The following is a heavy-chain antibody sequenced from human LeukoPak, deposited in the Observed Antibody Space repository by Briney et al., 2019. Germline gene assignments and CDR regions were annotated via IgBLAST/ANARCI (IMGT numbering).Heavy chain of an antibody. D-gene: IGHD4-11*01. J-gene: IGHJ4*02. V-gene: IGHV3-30-3*01. CDR3: ARDRDSNYRLDY. CDR2: ISYDGSNK. CDR1: GFTFSSYA. Sequence: GGSLRLSCAASGFTFSSYAMHWVRQTPGKGLEWVAVISYDGSNKYYADSVKGRFTISRDNSKNTLYLQMNSLRAEDTAVYYCARDRDSNYRLDYWGQGTLVTVSS.